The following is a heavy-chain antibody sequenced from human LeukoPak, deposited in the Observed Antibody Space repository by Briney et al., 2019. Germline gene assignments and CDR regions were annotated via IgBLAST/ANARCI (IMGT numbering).Heavy chain of an antibody. D-gene: IGHD2/OR15-2a*01. Sequence: PGGSLRLSCAASGFTFGSYAMSWVRQAPGRGLEWVSSLSPSGASIYYADSVKGRFSISRDNSKNTLYLQMNSLRAEDTAVYYCAKGNFRRYFDHWGQGTLVTVSS. CDR3: AKGNFRRYFDH. V-gene: IGHV3-23*01. CDR1: GFTFGSYA. J-gene: IGHJ4*02. CDR2: LSPSGASI.